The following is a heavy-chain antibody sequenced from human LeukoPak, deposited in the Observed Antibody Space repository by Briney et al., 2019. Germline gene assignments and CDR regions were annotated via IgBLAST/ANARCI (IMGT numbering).Heavy chain of an antibody. CDR1: AYTFTSYG. D-gene: IGHD6-6*01. CDR3: ARIGSSSPDDAFDI. V-gene: IGHV1-46*01. CDR2: INPSGGST. J-gene: IGHJ3*02. Sequence: ASVKVSCKASAYTFTSYGISWVRQAPGQGLEWMGIINPSGGSTSYAQKFQGRVTMTRDTSTSTVYMELSSLRSEDTAVYYCARIGSSSPDDAFDIWGQGTMVTVSS.